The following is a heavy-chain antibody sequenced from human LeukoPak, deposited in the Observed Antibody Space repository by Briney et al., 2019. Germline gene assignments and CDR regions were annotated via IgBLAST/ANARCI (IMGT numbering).Heavy chain of an antibody. V-gene: IGHV3-11*05. J-gene: IGHJ4*02. CDR2: IGGSSSYT. Sequence: GGSLRLSCAASAFTLSDYYMSWVRQAPGKGLEWVSYIGGSSSYTNYAGSVEGRFTISRDNTKNSLFLQMNSLRVEDTAVYYCARVQLERLDYWGQGTLVTVSS. D-gene: IGHD1-1*01. CDR3: ARVQLERLDY. CDR1: AFTLSDYY.